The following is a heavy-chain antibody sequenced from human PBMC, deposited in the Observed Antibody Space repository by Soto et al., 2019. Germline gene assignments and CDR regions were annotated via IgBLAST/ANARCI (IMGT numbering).Heavy chain of an antibody. D-gene: IGHD3-10*01. J-gene: IGHJ4*02. CDR1: GFTFSSYG. V-gene: IGHV3-30*03. Sequence: PGGSLRLSCAASGFTFSSYGMHWVRQAPGKGLEWVAVISYDGSNKYYADSVKGRFTISRDNAKNTLYLQMNSLRAEDTAVYYCTSLMVRGVMWLDYWGQGAQVTVSS. CDR3: TSLMVRGVMWLDY. CDR2: ISYDGSNK.